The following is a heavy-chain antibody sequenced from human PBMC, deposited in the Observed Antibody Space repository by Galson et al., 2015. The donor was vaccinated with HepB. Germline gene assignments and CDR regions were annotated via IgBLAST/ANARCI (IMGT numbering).Heavy chain of an antibody. J-gene: IGHJ6*03. CDR2: IYPGDSTT. V-gene: IGHV5-51*03. Sequence: EVKKPGESLKISCKASGYSFSTYWIAWVRQMPGKGLEWMGIIYPGDSTTRYSPSFQGQVTISADKSINTAYLQWSSLKASDTAMFYCARRGESCSGGSCYTGIMGSYYYMDVWGKGTTVTVSS. D-gene: IGHD2-15*01. CDR3: ARRGESCSGGSCYTGIMGSYYYMDV. CDR1: GYSFSTYW.